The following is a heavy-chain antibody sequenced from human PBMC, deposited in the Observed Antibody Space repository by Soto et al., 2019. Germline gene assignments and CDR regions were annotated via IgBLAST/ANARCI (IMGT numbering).Heavy chain of an antibody. V-gene: IGHV4-4*02. CDR1: GGSISTNW. Sequence: QVQLQESGPGLMKPSGTLSLTCAVSGGSISTNWWSWVRQPPGKGLEWIGEIYHSGATNYNPSLKNRVTMSGDKSQNHLSLNLNAVTAADTAVYYCARQKAVSGTRGFDFWGHGTRVTVSS. D-gene: IGHD1-26*01. J-gene: IGHJ4*01. CDR2: IYHSGAT. CDR3: ARQKAVSGTRGFDF.